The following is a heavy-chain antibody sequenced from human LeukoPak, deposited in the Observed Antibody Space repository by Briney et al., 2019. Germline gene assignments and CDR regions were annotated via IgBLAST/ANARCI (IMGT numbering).Heavy chain of an antibody. CDR1: GGSISNYY. CDR3: ARDREVAEDYYYYMDV. D-gene: IGHD6-19*01. V-gene: IGHV4-4*07. Sequence: SETLSLTCTVSGGSISNYYWSWIRQPPGKGLEWIGRIYTSGSTNYNPSLKSRVTMSVDTSKNQFSLKLSSVTAADTAVYYCARDREVAEDYYYYMDVWGKGTTVTVSS. J-gene: IGHJ6*03. CDR2: IYTSGST.